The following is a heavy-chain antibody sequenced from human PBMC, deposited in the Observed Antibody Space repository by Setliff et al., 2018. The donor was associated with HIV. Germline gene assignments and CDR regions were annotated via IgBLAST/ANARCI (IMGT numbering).Heavy chain of an antibody. D-gene: IGHD4-17*01. Sequence: SETLSLTCSVSGVFVSSGVYYWSWIRQPPGKRLEWIGYIYYSESTTYTPSLKSRVSISVDTSKNQFSLKLRSVTAADTAVYYCATHYGDYGGVYYFDYWGQGTLVTVSS. CDR2: IYYSEST. V-gene: IGHV4-61*08. CDR1: GVFVSSGVYY. J-gene: IGHJ4*02. CDR3: ATHYGDYGGVYYFDY.